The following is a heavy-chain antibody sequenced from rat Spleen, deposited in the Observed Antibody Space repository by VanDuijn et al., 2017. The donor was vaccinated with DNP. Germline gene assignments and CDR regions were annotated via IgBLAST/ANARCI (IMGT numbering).Heavy chain of an antibody. J-gene: IGHJ4*01. V-gene: IGHV2S12*01. D-gene: IGHD4-3*01. CDR2: ISSGGST. CDR1: GFSLTSSG. CDR3: TRDPLYNSGALDA. Sequence: QVQLKESGPGLVQPSQTLSLTCTVSGFSLTSSGVSWVRQPPGKGLEWIAAISSGGSTYYNSSLQSRLSISRDTSKSQVFLKMNSLQTEDTAIYFCTRDPLYNSGALDAWGQGTSVTVSS.